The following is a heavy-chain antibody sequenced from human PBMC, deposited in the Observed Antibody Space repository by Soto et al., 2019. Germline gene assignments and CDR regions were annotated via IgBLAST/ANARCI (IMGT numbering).Heavy chain of an antibody. Sequence: WETLSLTCAVYGGSVSSGNWWSWVRQPPGKGLVWIGEIYHSGSTNYNPSLKSRVTISVDKSKNQFSLKLSSVTAADTAVYYCARVVVVVAAKFWFDPWGQGTLVTVS. J-gene: IGHJ5*02. D-gene: IGHD2-15*01. CDR2: IYHSGST. CDR1: GGSVSSGNW. CDR3: ARVVVVVAAKFWFDP. V-gene: IGHV4-4*02.